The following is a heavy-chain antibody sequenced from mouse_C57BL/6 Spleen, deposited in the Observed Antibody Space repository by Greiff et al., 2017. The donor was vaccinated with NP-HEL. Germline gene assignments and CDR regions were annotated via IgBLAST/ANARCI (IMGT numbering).Heavy chain of an antibody. Sequence: EVLLQQSGPVLVKPGASVKMSCKASGYTFTHYYMNWVKQSHGKSLEWIGVINPYNGGTSYNQKFKGKATLTVDKSSSTAYMELNSLTSEDSAVYYCARDGNWIFDYWGQGTTLTVSS. CDR2: INPYNGGT. J-gene: IGHJ2*01. V-gene: IGHV1-19*01. CDR1: GYTFTHYY. CDR3: ARDGNWIFDY. D-gene: IGHD2-1*01.